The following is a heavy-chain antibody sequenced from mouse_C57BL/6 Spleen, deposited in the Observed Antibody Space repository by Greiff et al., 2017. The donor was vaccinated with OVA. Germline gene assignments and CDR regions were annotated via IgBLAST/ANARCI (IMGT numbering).Heavy chain of an antibody. CDR3: TGRGGTGFDY. CDR1: GFTFSNYW. V-gene: IGHV6-3*01. CDR2: IRLKSDNYAT. J-gene: IGHJ2*01. D-gene: IGHD4-1*01. Sequence: DVQLEESGGGLVQPGGSLKLSCVASGFTFSNYWMHWVRQSPEKGLEWVAQIRLKSDNYATHYAESVKGRFTISRDDSKSSVYLQSSNLRAEDTGIYYCTGRGGTGFDYWGQGTTLTVSS.